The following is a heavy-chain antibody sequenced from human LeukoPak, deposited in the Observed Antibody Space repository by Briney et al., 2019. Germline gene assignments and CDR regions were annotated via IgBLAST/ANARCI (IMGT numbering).Heavy chain of an antibody. CDR3: ASGGERGTYYFDY. CDR2: IRYNGNNK. CDR1: GFTFSAHA. V-gene: IGHV3-30*02. Sequence: GGSLRLSCAASGFTFSAHAMHWVRQTPGKGLEWVAYIRYNGNNKNYADSVKGRFTISRDNSKNMVYLQMNSLSTEDTDVYYCASGGERGTYYFDYWGQGTLVTVSS. J-gene: IGHJ4*02. D-gene: IGHD1-26*01.